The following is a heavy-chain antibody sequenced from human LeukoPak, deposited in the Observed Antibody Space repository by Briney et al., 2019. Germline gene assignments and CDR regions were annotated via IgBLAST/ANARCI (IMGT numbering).Heavy chain of an antibody. J-gene: IGHJ4*02. D-gene: IGHD5-24*01. V-gene: IGHV3-30*02. CDR3: AKVSDGYTQWSFIDY. Sequence: GGSLRLSCAASGFTFSSYGMHWVRQAPGKGLEWVAFIRYDGSNKYYADSVKGRFTISRDNSKNTLYLQMNSLRAEDTAVYYCAKVSDGYTQWSFIDYWGQGNLVTVSP. CDR1: GFTFSSYG. CDR2: IRYDGSNK.